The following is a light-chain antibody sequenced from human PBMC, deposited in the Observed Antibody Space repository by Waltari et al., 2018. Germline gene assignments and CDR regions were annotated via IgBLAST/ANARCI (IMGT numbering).Light chain of an antibody. V-gene: IGKV1-9*01. CDR1: QDITNY. Sequence: IQLTQSPCSLSSSVGDRVTTTCRASQDITNYLSWDQQEPGKPPKLLFYASSTLQSGVPSWFSGSHSGTVVTVTISTLQPEVVATYYCQQLDTYPLTFGGGTKVEIK. CDR3: QQLDTYPLT. J-gene: IGKJ4*01. CDR2: ASS.